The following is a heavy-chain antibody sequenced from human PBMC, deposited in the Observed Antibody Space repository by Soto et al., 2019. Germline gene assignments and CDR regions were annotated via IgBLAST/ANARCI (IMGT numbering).Heavy chain of an antibody. J-gene: IGHJ3*02. CDR3: GESRGYGVFDAYDI. Sequence: GGSLRLSCAASGFTFSTYAMHWVRQAPGKGLEWVSAICGSGSGTYYADSLRGRFTISRDNSINTLYLQMNSLRTEDTAVYYWGESRGYGVFDAYDIWGQGALVTVSS. CDR1: GFTFSTYA. V-gene: IGHV3-23*01. D-gene: IGHD4-17*01. CDR2: ICGSGSGT.